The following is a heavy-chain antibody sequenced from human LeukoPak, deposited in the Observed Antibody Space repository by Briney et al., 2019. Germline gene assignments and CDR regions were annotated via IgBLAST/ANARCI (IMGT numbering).Heavy chain of an antibody. J-gene: IGHJ4*02. CDR1: GGSFSGYY. D-gene: IGHD3-16*02. CDR3: ARGRGYDYVWGSYRSRHFDY. Sequence: SETLSLTCAVYGGSFSGYYWSWIRQPPGKGLEGIGEINHSGSTNYNPSLKSRVTISVDTSKNQFSLKLSSVTAADTAVYYCARGRGYDYVWGSYRSRHFDYWGQGTLVTVSS. CDR2: INHSGST. V-gene: IGHV4-34*01.